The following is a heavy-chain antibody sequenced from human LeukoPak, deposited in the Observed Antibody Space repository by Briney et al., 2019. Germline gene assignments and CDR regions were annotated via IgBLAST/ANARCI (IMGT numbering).Heavy chain of an antibody. CDR2: IRQDGSEK. CDR1: GFTFSSYW. Sequence: GGSLRLSCAASGFTFSSYWMSWVRQAPGKGLEWVANIRQDGSEKYYVDSVKGRFTISRDNAKNSLYLQMNRLRAEDTAVYYCARSVATVDSGRGGKDYWGQGTLVTVSS. CDR3: ARSVATVDSGRGGKDY. J-gene: IGHJ4*02. D-gene: IGHD3-10*01. V-gene: IGHV3-7*01.